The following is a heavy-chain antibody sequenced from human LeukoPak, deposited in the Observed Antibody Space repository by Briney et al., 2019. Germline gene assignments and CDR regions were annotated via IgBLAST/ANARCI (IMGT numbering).Heavy chain of an antibody. CDR1: GIPFSSFG. J-gene: IGHJ4*02. Sequence: PGGSLRLSCAAPGIPFSSFGMHWVRQAPGKGLEWVAAISYDGTGKYYADSVKGRFTISRDNAKNTLYLQMNSLRADDTAVYFCAKEQWLVFDYWGQGTLVTVSS. V-gene: IGHV3-30*18. CDR2: ISYDGTGK. D-gene: IGHD6-19*01. CDR3: AKEQWLVFDY.